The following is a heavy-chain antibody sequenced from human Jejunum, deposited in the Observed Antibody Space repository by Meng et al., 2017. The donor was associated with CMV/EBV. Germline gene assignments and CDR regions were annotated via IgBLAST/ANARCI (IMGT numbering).Heavy chain of an antibody. Sequence: SYWMHWVRQAPGKGLVWVARIDSDESNTSDESKTRYADSVKGRFTISRDNAKNTLYLQMNSLRADDTAVYYCAKSTPSQTDCWEWGQGTLVTVSS. J-gene: IGHJ4*02. V-gene: IGHV3-74*01. CDR3: AKSTPSQTDCWE. D-gene: IGHD2-21*02. CDR1: SYW. CDR2: IDSDESNT.